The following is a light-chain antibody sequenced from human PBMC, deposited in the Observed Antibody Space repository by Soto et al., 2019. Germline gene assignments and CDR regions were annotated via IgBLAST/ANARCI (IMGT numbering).Light chain of an antibody. J-gene: IGKJ2*01. CDR3: QQYGSSSYT. Sequence: EIVLTQSPGTLSLSPGERATLSCRASQSVSSNYLAWYQQKHGQAPRLLIYGASSRATGIPDRFSGSGSGTDFTLTISRLEPEDFAVYYCQQYGSSSYTFGQGTKLEIK. V-gene: IGKV3-20*01. CDR2: GAS. CDR1: QSVSSNY.